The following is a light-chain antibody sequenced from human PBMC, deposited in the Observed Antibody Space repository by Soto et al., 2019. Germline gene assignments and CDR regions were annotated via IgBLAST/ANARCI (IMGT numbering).Light chain of an antibody. CDR2: EVS. CDR3: SSYAGSQRDF. Sequence: QSALTQPPSASGSPGQSVTISCTGTSSDVGGYNYVSWYRQHPGKAPKLIIHEVSKRPSGVPDRFSGSKSGNTASLTVSGLQAEDEADYYCSSYAGSQRDFLGTGTKVTVL. CDR1: SSDVGGYNY. V-gene: IGLV2-8*01. J-gene: IGLJ1*01.